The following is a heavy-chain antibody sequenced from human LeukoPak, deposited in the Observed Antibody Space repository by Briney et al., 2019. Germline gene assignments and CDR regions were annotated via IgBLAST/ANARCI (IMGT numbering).Heavy chain of an antibody. V-gene: IGHV3-23*01. D-gene: IGHD5-18*01. CDR2: ISGSCGST. CDR1: GFTFSSYA. Sequence: GGSLRLSCAASGFTFSSYAMSWVRQAPGKGLEWVSSISGSCGSTYYADSVKGRFTISRDNSKHTLYLQMNSLRADDTAVYYCAKDRYGYGSYYFDYWGQGTLVTVST. CDR3: AKDRYGYGSYYFDY. J-gene: IGHJ4*02.